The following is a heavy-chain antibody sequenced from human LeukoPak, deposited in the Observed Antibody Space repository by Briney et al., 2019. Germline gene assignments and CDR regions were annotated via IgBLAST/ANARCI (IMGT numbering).Heavy chain of an antibody. D-gene: IGHD3-3*01. Sequence: GGSLRLSCVVSGSTFSRNSVHWVRQAPGKGLEWVALMSYDGVSDTYADSVKGRFTISRDISKNTLLLHMNSLRPEDTAVYYCARDHGVVPLDYWGQGTLVTVSS. J-gene: IGHJ4*02. CDR1: GSTFSRNS. CDR3: ARDHGVVPLDY. CDR2: MSYDGVSD. V-gene: IGHV3-30-3*01.